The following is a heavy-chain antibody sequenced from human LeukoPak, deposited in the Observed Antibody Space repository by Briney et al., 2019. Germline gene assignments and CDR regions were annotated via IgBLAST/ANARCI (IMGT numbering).Heavy chain of an antibody. CDR2: ISISSSYT. J-gene: IGHJ4*02. CDR3: AKTDTDYFDY. Sequence: GGSLRLSCAASGFTSSDYYMSWIRQAPGRGVEWVSYISISSSYTNYADSVKGRSIITTDNAKNSMYLQMNSLKADDTAVYYCAKTDTDYFDYWGQGTLVTVSS. D-gene: IGHD1-14*01. V-gene: IGHV3-11*03. CDR1: GFTSSDYY.